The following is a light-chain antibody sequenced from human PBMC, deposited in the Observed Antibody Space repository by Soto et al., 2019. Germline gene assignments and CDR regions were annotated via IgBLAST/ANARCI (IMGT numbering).Light chain of an antibody. Sequence: EIVLTQSPATLSASLGERATLSCRATQSVRSNLAWYQQKPGQPPRLLMYGASTRATDVPDRFSGSGSGTEFILTISSLQSEDFAVYYCQQYNNWPPWTFGQGTKVEIK. J-gene: IGKJ1*01. CDR3: QQYNNWPPWT. CDR1: QSVRSN. V-gene: IGKV3-15*01. CDR2: GAS.